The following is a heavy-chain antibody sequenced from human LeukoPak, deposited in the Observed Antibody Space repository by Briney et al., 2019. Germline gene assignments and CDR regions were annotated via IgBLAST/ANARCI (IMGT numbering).Heavy chain of an antibody. CDR1: GFPFDDYG. CDR3: ARVNVPRSFDY. V-gene: IGHV3-20*04. D-gene: IGHD2-2*01. J-gene: IGHJ4*02. CDR2: INWNGGST. Sequence: PGGSLRLSCAASGFPFDDYGMNWVRQVPGKGLEWVSGINWNGGSTGYADSVKGRFTISRDNAKNSLYLQMHSLRADDTAVYYCARVNVPRSFDYWGQGTLVTVSS.